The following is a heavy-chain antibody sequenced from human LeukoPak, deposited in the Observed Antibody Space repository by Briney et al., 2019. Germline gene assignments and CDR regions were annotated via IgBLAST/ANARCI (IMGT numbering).Heavy chain of an antibody. CDR2: ISAYNGNR. Sequence: GASVKVSCKASGYTFTSYGISRVRQAPGQGLEWMGWISAYNGNRNYAQKFQGRVTMTTDTSTTTAYMELRSLRSDDTAVYYCARSYYDDSSGASNAFDIWGQGTMVTVSS. J-gene: IGHJ3*02. CDR3: ARSYYDDSSGASNAFDI. CDR1: GYTFTSYG. D-gene: IGHD3-22*01. V-gene: IGHV1-18*01.